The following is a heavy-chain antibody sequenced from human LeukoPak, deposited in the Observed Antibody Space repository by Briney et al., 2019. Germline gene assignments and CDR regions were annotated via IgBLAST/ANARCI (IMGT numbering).Heavy chain of an antibody. V-gene: IGHV3-30*04. D-gene: IGHD3-16*01. Sequence: GRSLRLSCAASGFTFSSYAMHWVRQAPGKGLEWVAVISYDGSNKYYADSVKGRFTISRDNSKNTLYLQMNSLRAEDTAVYYCAREVVYYDYVWGSLGYWGQGTLVTISS. CDR3: AREVVYYDYVWGSLGY. CDR2: ISYDGSNK. CDR1: GFTFSSYA. J-gene: IGHJ4*02.